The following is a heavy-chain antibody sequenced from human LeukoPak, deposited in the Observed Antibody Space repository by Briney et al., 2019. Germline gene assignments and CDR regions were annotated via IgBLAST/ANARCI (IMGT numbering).Heavy chain of an antibody. V-gene: IGHV1-46*03. CDR2: INPSGGST. CDR1: GYTFTSYY. CDR3: VMGYSSSWYFDY. D-gene: IGHD6-6*01. Sequence: ASVKVSCKASGYTFTSYYMHWVRQAPGQGLEWMGIINPSGGSTSYAQKFQGRVTMTRDTSTSTVYMELSSLRSENTAVYYCVMGYSSSWYFDYWGQGTLVTVSS. J-gene: IGHJ4*02.